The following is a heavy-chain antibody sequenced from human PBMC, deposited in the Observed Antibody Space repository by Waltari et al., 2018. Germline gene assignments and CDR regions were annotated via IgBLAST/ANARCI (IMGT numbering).Heavy chain of an antibody. D-gene: IGHD2-15*01. Sequence: QLQLQESGPGLVRPSGTLSLICAVSGDSMGSTDCWSWVRQPPEKGLEGIGQGRGDGRTNYTPSFASRVIISLDTSTHHFALEMTSATAADTALYYGARDRGRGLYLDTWGQGILVTVAP. J-gene: IGHJ4*02. CDR2: GRGDGRT. CDR3: ARDRGRGLYLDT. CDR1: GDSMGSTDC. V-gene: IGHV4-4*02.